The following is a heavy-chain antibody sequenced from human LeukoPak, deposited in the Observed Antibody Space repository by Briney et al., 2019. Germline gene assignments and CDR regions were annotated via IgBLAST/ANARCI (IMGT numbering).Heavy chain of an antibody. Sequence: ASVKVSCKASGYTFTSYDINWVRQATGQGLEWMGWMNPNSGNTGYAQKFQGRVTITRNTSISTDYMELSSLRSEDTAVYYCARFDSRVGADMNLVYWGRGTVVTVFS. D-gene: IGHD1-26*01. V-gene: IGHV1-8*03. J-gene: IGHJ4*02. CDR1: GYTFTSYD. CDR3: ARFDSRVGADMNLVY. CDR2: MNPNSGNT.